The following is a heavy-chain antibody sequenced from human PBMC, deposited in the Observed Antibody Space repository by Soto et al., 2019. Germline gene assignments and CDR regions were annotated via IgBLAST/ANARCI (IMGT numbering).Heavy chain of an antibody. CDR2: IIPMFRAP. CDR1: GGTFSSYT. Sequence: SVKVSCKASGGTFSSYTIGWVRQTPGQGLEWMGGIIPMFRAPNYAQKFQGRVTITADESTTTAYMELSSLRSEDTAVYYCARVGEYSRSSFDYWGQGTLVTVSS. J-gene: IGHJ4*02. V-gene: IGHV1-69*13. D-gene: IGHD6-6*01. CDR3: ARVGEYSRSSFDY.